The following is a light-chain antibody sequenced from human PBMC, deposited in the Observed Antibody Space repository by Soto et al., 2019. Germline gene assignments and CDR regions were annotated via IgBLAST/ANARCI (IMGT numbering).Light chain of an antibody. CDR2: GAS. V-gene: IGKV3-15*01. CDR3: QHYNDWPLGA. Sequence: EVVMTQSPATLSVSPGERATVPCRASQSVSNNLAWYQQKPGLAPRLLIYGASTRATGIPARFSGSGSGTEFTLTISSLQSEDFAVYYCQHYNDWPLGAVGQGTKVDIK. J-gene: IGKJ1*01. CDR1: QSVSNN.